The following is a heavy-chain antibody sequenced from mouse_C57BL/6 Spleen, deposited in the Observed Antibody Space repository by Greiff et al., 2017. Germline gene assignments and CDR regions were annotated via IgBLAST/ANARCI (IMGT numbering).Heavy chain of an antibody. CDR2: IDPTDSYT. D-gene: IGHD1-1*01. J-gene: IGHJ1*03. CDR3: ARRYSSSYWYFDV. V-gene: IGHV1-50*01. CDR1: GYTFTSYW. Sequence: VQLQQPGAELVKPGASVKLSCKASGYTFTSYWMQWVKQRPGLGLEWIGEIDPTDSYTNYNKKFKGKATLTVDTSSSTAYMQRRSLTSEDSAVYYCARRYSSSYWYFDVWGTGTTVTVSS.